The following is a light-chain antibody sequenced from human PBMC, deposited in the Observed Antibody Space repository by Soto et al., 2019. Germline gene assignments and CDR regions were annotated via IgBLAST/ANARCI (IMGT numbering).Light chain of an antibody. CDR2: GPS. CDR1: QSVSSSY. Sequence: EIVLTQSPGTLSLSPGERATLSCRASQSVSSSYLAWYQQQPGQAPSLLIYGPSSRATAIPDRLSGSGSGTDFPLTISRLELEDFAVYYCQQNGSSPPKTFGQGTKVEIK. J-gene: IGKJ1*01. V-gene: IGKV3-20*01. CDR3: QQNGSSPPKT.